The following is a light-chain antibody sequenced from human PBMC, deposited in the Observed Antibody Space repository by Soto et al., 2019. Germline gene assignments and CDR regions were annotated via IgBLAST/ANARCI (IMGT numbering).Light chain of an antibody. V-gene: IGKV3-20*01. CDR2: GTS. Sequence: EIVLTQSPGTLSLSPGERATLSCRASQSVSNYLAWYQQKPGQAPRLLIYGTSSRATGIPDRFSGSGSGTDFTLTISRLEPEDFAVYYCQQYVNSPYTFGQGTKLEIK. J-gene: IGKJ2*01. CDR3: QQYVNSPYT. CDR1: QSVSNY.